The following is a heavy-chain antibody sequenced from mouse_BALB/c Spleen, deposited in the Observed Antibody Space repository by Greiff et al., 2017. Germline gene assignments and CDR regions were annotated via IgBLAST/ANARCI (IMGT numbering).Heavy chain of an antibody. CDR3: ARNDGHYGGVYYAMDY. J-gene: IGHJ4*01. CDR2: INPNNGGT. D-gene: IGHD2-3*01. CDR1: GYTFTDYN. V-gene: IGHV1-18*01. Sequence: VQLKESGPELVKPGASVKIPCKASGYTFTDYNMDWVKQSHGKSLEWIGDINPNNGGTIYNQKFKGKATLTVDKSSSTAYMELRSLTSEDTAVYYCARNDGHYGGVYYAMDYWGQGTSVTVSS.